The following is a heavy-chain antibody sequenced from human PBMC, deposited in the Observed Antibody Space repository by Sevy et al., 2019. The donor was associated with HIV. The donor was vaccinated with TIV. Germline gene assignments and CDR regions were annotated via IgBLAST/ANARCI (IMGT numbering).Heavy chain of an antibody. CDR3: AKRDRHYYGSGSYYYGMDV. V-gene: IGHV4-30-4*01. D-gene: IGHD3-10*01. Sequence: TLSLTCTVSGGSISSGDYYWSWIRQPPGKGLEWIGYIYYSGSTYYNPSLKSRVTISVDTSKNQFSLKLSSLTAADTAVYYCAKRDRHYYGSGSYYYGMDVWGQGTTVTVSS. CDR2: IYYSGST. J-gene: IGHJ6*02. CDR1: GGSISSGDYY.